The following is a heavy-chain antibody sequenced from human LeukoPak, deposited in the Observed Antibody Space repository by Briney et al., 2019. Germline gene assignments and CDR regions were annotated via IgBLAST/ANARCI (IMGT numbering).Heavy chain of an antibody. CDR1: GGSISDTNW. CDR3: AREGGPYRPLDY. J-gene: IGHJ4*02. V-gene: IGHV4-4*02. Sequence: SGTLSLTCGVSGGSISDTNWWTWFRQPRGKGLEWIGEVNLQGSTNYNPSLKSRVAISVDKSENHISLKLTSVTAADTAVYYCAREGGPYRPLDYSGQGTLVTVAS. CDR2: VNLQGST.